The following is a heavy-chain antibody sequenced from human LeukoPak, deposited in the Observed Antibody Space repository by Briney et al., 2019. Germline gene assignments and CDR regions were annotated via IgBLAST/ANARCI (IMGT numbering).Heavy chain of an antibody. CDR2: IKQDGSEK. Sequence: PGGSLRLSCAASGFTFSSYAMSWVRQAPGKGLEWVANIKQDGSEKYYVDSVKGRFTISRDNAKNSLYLQMNSLRAEDTAVYYCARETVVAATPFDYWGQGTLVTVSS. V-gene: IGHV3-7*01. D-gene: IGHD2-15*01. CDR3: ARETVVAATPFDY. CDR1: GFTFSSYA. J-gene: IGHJ4*02.